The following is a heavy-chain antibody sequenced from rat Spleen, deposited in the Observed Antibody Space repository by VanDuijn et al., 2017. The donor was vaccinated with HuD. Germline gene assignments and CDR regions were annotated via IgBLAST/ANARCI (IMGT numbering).Heavy chain of an antibody. CDR2: MKYDGDT. Sequence: QVQLKESGPGLVQPSQTLSLTCTVSGFSLMDYSVHWVRQPPGTGLEWMGRMKYDGDTYYNSALKSRLSISRDTSKSQVFLKMNSLQTEDTAIYYCTRMGGGYSVGFAYWGQGTLVTVSS. J-gene: IGHJ3*01. CDR1: GFSLMDYS. D-gene: IGHD1-11*01. V-gene: IGHV2S30*01. CDR3: TRMGGGYSVGFAY.